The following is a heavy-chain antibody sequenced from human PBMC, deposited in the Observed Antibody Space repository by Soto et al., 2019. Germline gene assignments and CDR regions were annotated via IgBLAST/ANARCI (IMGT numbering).Heavy chain of an antibody. D-gene: IGHD1-26*01. J-gene: IGHJ4*02. CDR1: GFTFSTYW. V-gene: IGHV3-74*01. Sequence: GGSLRLSCAASGFTFSTYWMHWVRQAPGKGLVWVSRINSDGSSTSYADSVKGRFTISRDNAKNTLFLQMNSLRAEDTAVYYCGTGSARIDYWGQGTLVTVSS. CDR2: INSDGSST. CDR3: GTGSARIDY.